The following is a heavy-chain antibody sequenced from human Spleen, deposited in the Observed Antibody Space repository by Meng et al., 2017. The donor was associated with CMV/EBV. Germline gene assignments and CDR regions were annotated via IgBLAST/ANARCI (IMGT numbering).Heavy chain of an antibody. V-gene: IGHV3-30*02. D-gene: IGHD3-3*01. J-gene: IGHJ4*02. CDR1: GFTFSSYG. CDR3: ARDTSSFWSPLHH. CDR2: IRYDGANK. Sequence: LKISCAASGFTFSSYGMHWVRQAPGKGLEWVAFIRYDGANKYYSESVKGRFTISRDFSKNTLSLQMNGLRGEDTALYFCARDTSSFWSPLHHWGQGTVVTVSS.